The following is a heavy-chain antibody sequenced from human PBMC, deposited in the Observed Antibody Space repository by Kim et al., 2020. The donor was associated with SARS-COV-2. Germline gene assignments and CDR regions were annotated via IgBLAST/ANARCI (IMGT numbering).Heavy chain of an antibody. V-gene: IGHV3-21*01. D-gene: IGHD2-8*01. Sequence: VKGRFTISRANAKNSLYLQMNSLRAEDTAVYYCARGPPYCTNGVCYADYWGQGTLVTVSS. J-gene: IGHJ4*02. CDR3: ARGPPYCTNGVCYADY.